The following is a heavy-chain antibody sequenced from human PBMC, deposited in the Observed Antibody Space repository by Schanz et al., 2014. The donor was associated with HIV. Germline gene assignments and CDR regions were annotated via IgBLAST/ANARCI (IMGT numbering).Heavy chain of an antibody. D-gene: IGHD3-9*01. J-gene: IGHJ4*02. CDR1: GFTFDDYD. Sequence: VQLVESGGGVVHPGRSLRLSCAASGFTFDDYDMHWVRQVPGKGLEWVSSISWNSGSRGYADSVKGRFTISRDNAKNSLYLQMNSLRAEDTALYYCAKETEQLRYLGYFDYWGQGTLVTVSS. CDR2: ISWNSGSR. V-gene: IGHV3-9*01. CDR3: AKETEQLRYLGYFDY.